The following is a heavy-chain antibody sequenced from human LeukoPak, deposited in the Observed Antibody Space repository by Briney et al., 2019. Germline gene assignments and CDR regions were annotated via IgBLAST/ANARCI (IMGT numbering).Heavy chain of an antibody. CDR3: ARGRYDNLTGHLARLDV. Sequence: SETLSLTCTVSGGSIKSFYWSWIRQPAGKGLEWVGRVFSRGTTNYNPSLKSRVTGSLDTSKNQFSLKLSSVTAADTAVYYCARGRYDNLTGHLARLDVWGQGTTVIVSS. CDR1: GGSIKSFY. CDR2: VFSRGTT. D-gene: IGHD3-9*01. J-gene: IGHJ6*02. V-gene: IGHV4-4*07.